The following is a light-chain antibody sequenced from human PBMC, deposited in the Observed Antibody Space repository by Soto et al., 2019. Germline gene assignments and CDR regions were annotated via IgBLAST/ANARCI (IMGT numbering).Light chain of an antibody. CDR3: QQYNNWPPYT. Sequence: EIVLTQSPATLSLSAGEGATLSCRASQSIGSELAWYQQKPGQAPRLLIYGASTRATGIPARFSGSGSGTEFTLTISSLQSEDFAVYYCQQYNNWPPYTFGQGTKLEIK. V-gene: IGKV3-15*01. J-gene: IGKJ2*01. CDR2: GAS. CDR1: QSIGSE.